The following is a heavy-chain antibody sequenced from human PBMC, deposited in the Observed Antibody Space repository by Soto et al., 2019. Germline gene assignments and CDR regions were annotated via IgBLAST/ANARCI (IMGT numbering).Heavy chain of an antibody. J-gene: IGHJ4*02. D-gene: IGHD4-17*01. CDR3: AKDLRPDGVWDFDY. Sequence: EVQLLESGGDLVQPGGSLRLSCAASGFTFSSYTMTWVRQAPGKGLEWVSGINSGGRTYYADSVKGRFTISRDDSTNTLYLQIISLRAEDTAVYYCAKDLRPDGVWDFDYWGQGTLLTVSS. V-gene: IGHV3-23*01. CDR2: INSGGRT. CDR1: GFTFSSYT.